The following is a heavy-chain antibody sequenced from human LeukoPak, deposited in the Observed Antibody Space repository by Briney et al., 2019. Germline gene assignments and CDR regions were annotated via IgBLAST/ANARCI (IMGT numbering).Heavy chain of an antibody. CDR3: ASVAGSGSYPFDY. CDR2: IYPGDSDT. V-gene: IGHV5-51*01. Sequence: HGESLKISCKGSGYSFTSYWIGWVRQMPGKGLEWMGIIYPGDSDTRYSPSFQGQVTISADKSISTAYLQWSSLRASDTAMYYCASVAGSGSYPFDYWSQGTLVTVSS. J-gene: IGHJ4*02. CDR1: GYSFTSYW. D-gene: IGHD3-10*01.